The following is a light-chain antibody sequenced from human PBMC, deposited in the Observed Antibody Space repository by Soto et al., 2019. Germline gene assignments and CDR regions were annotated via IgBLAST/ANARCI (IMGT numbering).Light chain of an antibody. Sequence: EIVMTQSPATLSVSPGGRATLSCRASQNIGNKLAWYQHKPGQAPRVLIYDTSTRAAGIADRFSGGGSGTDFTLTISSLQPEDFATYYCQQANSFPITFGQGTRLEI. CDR3: QQANSFPIT. CDR1: QNIGNK. V-gene: IGKV3D-15*01. J-gene: IGKJ5*01. CDR2: DTS.